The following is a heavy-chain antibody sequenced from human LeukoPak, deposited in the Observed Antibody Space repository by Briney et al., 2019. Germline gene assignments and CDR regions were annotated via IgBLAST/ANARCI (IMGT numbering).Heavy chain of an antibody. CDR3: ARDKLPSGDYFDY. J-gene: IGHJ4*02. D-gene: IGHD4-17*01. CDR2: IIPIFGTA. V-gene: IGHV1-69*13. Sequence: PVKVSCKASGGTFSSYAISWVRQAPGQGLEWMGGIIPIFGTANYAQKFQGRVTITADESTSTAYMELSSLRSEDTAVYYCARDKLPSGDYFDYWGQGTLVTVSS. CDR1: GGTFSSYA.